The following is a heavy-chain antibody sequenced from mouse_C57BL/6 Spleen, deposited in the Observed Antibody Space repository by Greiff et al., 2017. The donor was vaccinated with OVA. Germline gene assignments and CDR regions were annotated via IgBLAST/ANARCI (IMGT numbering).Heavy chain of an antibody. CDR3: ARNSHYGSSLLYAMDY. Sequence: VQRVESGPGLVQPSQSLSITCTVSGFSLTSYGVHWVRQSPGKGLEWLGVIWSGGSTDYNAAFISRLSISKDNAKSQVFFKMNSLQADDTAIYYCARNSHYGSSLLYAMDYWGQGTSVTVSS. CDR2: IWSGGST. J-gene: IGHJ4*01. V-gene: IGHV2-2*01. CDR1: GFSLTSYG. D-gene: IGHD1-1*01.